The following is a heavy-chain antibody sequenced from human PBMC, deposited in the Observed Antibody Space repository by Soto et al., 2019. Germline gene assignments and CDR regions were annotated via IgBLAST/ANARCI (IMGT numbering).Heavy chain of an antibody. CDR3: ARGTLYDILTGYPSFMDV. CDR1: GGSISSYY. CDR2: IYYSGST. Sequence: SETLSLTCTVSGGSISSYYWSWIRQPPGKGLEWIGYIYYSGSTNYNPSLKSRVTISVDTSKNQFSLKLSSVTAADTAVYYCARGTLYDILTGYPSFMDVWGQGTTVTVSS. J-gene: IGHJ6*02. V-gene: IGHV4-59*12. D-gene: IGHD3-9*01.